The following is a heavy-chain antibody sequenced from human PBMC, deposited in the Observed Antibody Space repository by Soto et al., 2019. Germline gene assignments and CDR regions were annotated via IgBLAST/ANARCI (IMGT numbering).Heavy chain of an antibody. V-gene: IGHV4-59*08. CDR2: IYYSGST. Sequence: QVQLQESGPGLVKPSETLSLTCTVSGGSISSYYWSWIRQPPGKGLEWIGYIYYSGSTNYNPSLKSRVTISVDPSKNQFSLKLSSVTAADTAVYYCARRSSWYLTEDYWGQGTLVTVSS. J-gene: IGHJ4*02. D-gene: IGHD6-13*01. CDR3: ARRSSWYLTEDY. CDR1: GGSISSYY.